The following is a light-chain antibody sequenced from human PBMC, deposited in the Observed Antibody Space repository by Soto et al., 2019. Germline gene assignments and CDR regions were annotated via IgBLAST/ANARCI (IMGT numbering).Light chain of an antibody. CDR2: AAS. V-gene: IGKV1-9*01. CDR3: QQLDSYPRT. J-gene: IGKJ2*01. CDR1: QAISNY. Sequence: IQVTQSPSSLSASVGDRVTITCRASQAISNYLAWYQQKPGKAPNLLIYAASTLQSGVPSRFSGSASGTEFTLSISSLQPEDVATYYCQQLDSYPRTFGQGTKVEIK.